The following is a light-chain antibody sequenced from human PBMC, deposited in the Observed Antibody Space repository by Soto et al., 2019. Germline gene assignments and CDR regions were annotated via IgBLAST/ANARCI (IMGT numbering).Light chain of an antibody. Sequence: QSVLTQPPSVSGAPGQRVTISCTGSSSNIGAGYDVHWYQQLPGTAPKLLIYGNNNRPSGVPDRFSGSKSGTSASLAITGLQAEDEADYYCLPYASSLSGSRVFGGGTKVTVL. V-gene: IGLV1-40*01. CDR2: GNN. CDR1: SSNIGAGYD. J-gene: IGLJ2*01. CDR3: LPYASSLSGSRV.